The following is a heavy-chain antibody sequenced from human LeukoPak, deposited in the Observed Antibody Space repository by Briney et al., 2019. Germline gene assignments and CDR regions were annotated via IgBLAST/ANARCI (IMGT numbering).Heavy chain of an antibody. CDR2: ISGSGGST. CDR3: AKEEVPNDY. Sequence: GGSLRLSCAASGFTFSDHYMSWIRQAPGKGLEWVSAISGSGGSTFYADSVKGRLTISRDNSKNTLYVQMNSLRAEDTAVYYCAKEEVPNDYWGQGTLVTVSS. J-gene: IGHJ4*02. CDR1: GFTFSDHY. D-gene: IGHD2-2*01. V-gene: IGHV3-23*01.